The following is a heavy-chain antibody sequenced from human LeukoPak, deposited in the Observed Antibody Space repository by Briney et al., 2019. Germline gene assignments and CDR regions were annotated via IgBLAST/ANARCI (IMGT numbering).Heavy chain of an antibody. V-gene: IGHV3-23*01. J-gene: IGHJ4*02. CDR3: AKERSGYSYV. CDR2: ISGSGGST. D-gene: IGHD5-18*01. Sequence: SPISGSGGSTYYPDSVKGRFTISRDNSKNTLYLQMNSLRAEDTAVYYCAKERSGYSYVWGQGTLVTVSS.